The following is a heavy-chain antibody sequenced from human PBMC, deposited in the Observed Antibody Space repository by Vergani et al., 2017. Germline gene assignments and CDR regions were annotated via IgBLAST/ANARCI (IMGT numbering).Heavy chain of an antibody. CDR3: TRDGPGGTAMVLYYYMDV. Sequence: QVQLVQSGAEVKKPGASVKVSCKASGYTFTSYYMHWVRQAPGQGLEWMGIINPSGGSTSYAQKFQGRVTMTRDTSTSTVYMALSSLRSEDTAVYYCTRDGPGGTAMVLYYYMDVWGKGTTVTVSS. V-gene: IGHV1-46*01. J-gene: IGHJ6*03. CDR2: INPSGGST. CDR1: GYTFTSYY. D-gene: IGHD5-18*01.